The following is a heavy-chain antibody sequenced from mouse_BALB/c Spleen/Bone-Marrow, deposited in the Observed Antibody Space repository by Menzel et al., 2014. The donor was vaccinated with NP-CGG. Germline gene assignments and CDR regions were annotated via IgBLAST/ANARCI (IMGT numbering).Heavy chain of an antibody. Sequence: DVKLQESGPELVKPGASMKISCKASGYSFTGYTMNWVKQSHGKNLEWIGLINPYNGGTSYNQKLKGKATLTVDKSSSTAYMELLSLTSEDSAVYYCARGPYYGSYFDVWGAGTTVTVSS. CDR3: ARGPYYGSYFDV. CDR2: INPYNGGT. V-gene: IGHV1-18*01. CDR1: GYSFTGYT. J-gene: IGHJ1*01. D-gene: IGHD1-1*01.